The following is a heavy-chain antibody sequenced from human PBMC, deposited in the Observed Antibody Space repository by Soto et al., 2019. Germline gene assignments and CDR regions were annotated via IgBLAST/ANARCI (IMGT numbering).Heavy chain of an antibody. CDR3: AISLASLDQ. CDR2: INPGGGGT. J-gene: IGHJ4*02. D-gene: IGHD1-1*01. Sequence: ASVKVSCKASGYTFTTYGISWVRQAPGQGLEWMGIINPGGGGTSYAQNFQGRLTLTRDTSTSTVYMELSSLRSEDTAVYYCAISLASLDQWGQGTLVTVSS. CDR1: GYTFTTYG. V-gene: IGHV1-46*01.